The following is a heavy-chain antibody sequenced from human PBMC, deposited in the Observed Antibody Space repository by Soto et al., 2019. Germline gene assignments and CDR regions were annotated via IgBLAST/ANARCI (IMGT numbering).Heavy chain of an antibody. Sequence: QVQLQESGPGLLKPSETLSLTCTVSGASMSNYYWSWIRQPAGKGLEWIGRIFGSGETYYNPSLKSRVILSVDLSKSQFSLELTSVTAADTAVYFCVREVDYSDNNGYPLFDYWGQGTLVTVSP. CDR3: VREVDYSDNNGYPLFDY. V-gene: IGHV4-4*07. D-gene: IGHD3-22*01. CDR2: IFGSGET. J-gene: IGHJ4*02. CDR1: GASMSNYY.